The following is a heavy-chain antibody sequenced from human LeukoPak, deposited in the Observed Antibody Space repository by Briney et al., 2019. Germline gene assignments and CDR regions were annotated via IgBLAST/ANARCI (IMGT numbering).Heavy chain of an antibody. CDR3: AKGEVGLTNPDLAIDY. Sequence: PGRSLRLSCAASGFTFDDYAMHWVRQAPGKGLEWDSGISWNSGSIGYADSVKGRFTISRDNAKNSLYLQMNSLRAEDMALYYCAKGEVGLTNPDLAIDYSGQGTLVTVSS. J-gene: IGHJ4*02. D-gene: IGHD3/OR15-3a*01. CDR1: GFTFDDYA. V-gene: IGHV3-9*03. CDR2: ISWNSGSI.